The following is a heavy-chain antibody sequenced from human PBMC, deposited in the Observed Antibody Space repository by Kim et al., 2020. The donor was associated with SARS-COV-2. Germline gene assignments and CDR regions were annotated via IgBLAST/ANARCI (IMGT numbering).Heavy chain of an antibody. CDR3: ATDAYGSGSYYDWFDP. J-gene: IGHJ5*02. Sequence: ASVKVSCKVSGYTLTELSMHWVRQAPGKGLEWMGGFDPEDGETIYAQKFQGRVTMTEDTSTDTAYMELSSLRSEDTAVYYCATDAYGSGSYYDWFDPWGQGTLVTVSS. D-gene: IGHD1-26*01. CDR2: FDPEDGET. V-gene: IGHV1-24*01. CDR1: GYTLTELS.